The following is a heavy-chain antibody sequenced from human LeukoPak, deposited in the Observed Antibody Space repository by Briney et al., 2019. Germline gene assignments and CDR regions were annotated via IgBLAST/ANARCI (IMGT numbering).Heavy chain of an antibody. D-gene: IGHD3-9*01. CDR3: ARNYGILTGYFDP. CDR1: GGSFSGYY. CDR2: INHSGST. Sequence: SETLSLTCAVYGGSFSGYYWSWIRQPPGKGLEWIGEINHSGSTNYNPSLKSRVTISVDTSKNQFSLKLSSVTAADTAVYYCARNYGILTGYFDPWGQGTLVTVSS. V-gene: IGHV4-34*01. J-gene: IGHJ5*02.